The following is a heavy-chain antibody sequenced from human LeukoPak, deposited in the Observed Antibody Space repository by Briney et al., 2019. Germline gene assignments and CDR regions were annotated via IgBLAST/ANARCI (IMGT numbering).Heavy chain of an antibody. D-gene: IGHD3-16*01. CDR2: VSHDGSNK. Sequence: GGSLRLSCAASGFTFSSFGMHWVRQAPGAGLDWVAAVSHDGSNKYFADSVKGRFTISRDNSKDTLYLQMSSLRVEDTAAYYCARYLGGRNAFDIWGQGTMVTVSS. CDR1: GFTFSSFG. V-gene: IGHV3-30*03. J-gene: IGHJ3*02. CDR3: ARYLGGRNAFDI.